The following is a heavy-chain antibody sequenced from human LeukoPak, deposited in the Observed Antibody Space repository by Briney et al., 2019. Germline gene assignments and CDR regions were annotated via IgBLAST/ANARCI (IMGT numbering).Heavy chain of an antibody. Sequence: GGALRLSCAASGFTFSSYEMNWVGQARGKGLEGVSYISSRGGTRYYADSVKCRFTITRDNAKNSLYLQMTSLRAEDTAVYYYARYSRVLRYCDWLPNFDHWGQGTLVTVSS. D-gene: IGHD3-9*01. CDR3: ARYSRVLRYCDWLPNFDH. CDR1: GFTFSSYE. CDR2: ISSRGGTR. J-gene: IGHJ4*02. V-gene: IGHV3-48*03.